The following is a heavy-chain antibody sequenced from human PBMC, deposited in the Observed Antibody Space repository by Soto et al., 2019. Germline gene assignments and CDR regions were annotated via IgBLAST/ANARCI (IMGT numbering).Heavy chain of an antibody. D-gene: IGHD4-17*01. CDR2: IFHSGST. CDR3: ARGMTTVTTLDY. Sequence: PSETLSLTCAVSGGSISSGGYSWSWLRQPPGKGLEWIGYIFHSGSTYYNPSLKSRVTISVDRSKNQFSLKLSSVTAADTAVYYCARGMTTVTTLDYWGQGTLVTVSS. CDR1: GGSISSGGYS. V-gene: IGHV4-30-2*01. J-gene: IGHJ4*02.